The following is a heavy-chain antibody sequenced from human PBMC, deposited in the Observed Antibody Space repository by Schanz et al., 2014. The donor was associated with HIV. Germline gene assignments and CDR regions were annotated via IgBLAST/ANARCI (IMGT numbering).Heavy chain of an antibody. CDR2: IWPNGNKK. J-gene: IGHJ4*02. D-gene: IGHD3-22*01. Sequence: QVQLVESGGGVVQPGRSLRLSCVASGFTFSTYAMHWVRQAPGKGLEWGAVIWPNGNKKYYGDSVKGRFTISRDNSKNTLYLQMNSLRAEDTAVYYCAKPEYDSRGNSQSHFDSWGQGTLVTVSS. CDR1: GFTFSTYA. CDR3: AKPEYDSRGNSQSHFDS. V-gene: IGHV3-33*03.